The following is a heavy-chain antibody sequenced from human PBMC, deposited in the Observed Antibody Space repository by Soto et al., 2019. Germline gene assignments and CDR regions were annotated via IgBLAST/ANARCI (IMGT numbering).Heavy chain of an antibody. V-gene: IGHV4-59*01. CDR3: VTGWSEY. CDR2: IYDSGSA. Sequence: KLSETLSLTSTVSGGPLSSYYWSWVRQPPGKGLEWIGYIYDSGSADYNPSLESRVSISVDTSKNQFSLKLSSVTAADTALYYCVTGWSEYWGQGTLVTSPQ. J-gene: IGHJ4*02. D-gene: IGHD2-15*01. CDR1: GGPLSSYY.